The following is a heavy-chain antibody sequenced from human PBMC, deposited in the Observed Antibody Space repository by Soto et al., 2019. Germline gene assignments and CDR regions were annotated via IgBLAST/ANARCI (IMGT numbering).Heavy chain of an antibody. Sequence: GGSLRLSCAASGFTFGGYAMSWVRQAPGKGLEWVSGLSGSGGSTYYADSVKGRFTISRDNSKNTLYLQMNSLRPEDTAVYYWAKDLSWIDFWSSLSAPLDAFDIWGQGTMVTVS. V-gene: IGHV3-23*01. J-gene: IGHJ3*02. CDR3: AKDLSWIDFWSSLSAPLDAFDI. CDR2: LSGSGGST. CDR1: GFTFGGYA. D-gene: IGHD3-3*01.